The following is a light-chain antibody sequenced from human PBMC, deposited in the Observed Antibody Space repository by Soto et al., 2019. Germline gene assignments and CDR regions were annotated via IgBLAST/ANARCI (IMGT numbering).Light chain of an antibody. V-gene: IGKV1-6*01. J-gene: IGKJ1*01. CDR1: QGIRYD. CDR3: LQYYSYPWT. CDR2: TSS. Sequence: AIQMTQSPSSLSASVGDRVTITCRASQGIRYDLGWYQQKPGKAPKLLIYTSSSLQSGVPSRFSGSGSGTDFTLIISSLQPEDFATYYCLQYYSYPWTFGQGTKVEIK.